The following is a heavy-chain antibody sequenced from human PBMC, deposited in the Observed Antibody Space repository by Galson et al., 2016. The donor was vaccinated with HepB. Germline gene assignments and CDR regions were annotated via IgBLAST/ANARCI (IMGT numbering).Heavy chain of an antibody. J-gene: IGHJ4*02. Sequence: SLRLSCAASGFTFNNYAVSWVRQAPGKGLEWVSSFSGLIGTTYYADSVRGRFTISRDNSKNKLFLQMNSLRVEDTALYYCAKADRRSYPRYFDSWGQGTLVTGSS. CDR1: GFTFNNYA. CDR3: AKADRRSYPRYFDS. CDR2: FSGLIGTT. V-gene: IGHV3-23*01.